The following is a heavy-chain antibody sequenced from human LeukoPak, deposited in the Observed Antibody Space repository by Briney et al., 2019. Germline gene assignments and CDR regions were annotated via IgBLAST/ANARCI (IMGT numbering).Heavy chain of an antibody. D-gene: IGHD3-10*01. CDR1: GGSISSYY. CDR3: ARGRYYGPGSQFDY. Sequence: PSETLSLTCTVSGGSISSYYWSWIRQPPGKGLEWIGYIYYSGSTNYNPSLKSRVTISVDTSKNQFSLKLSSVTAADTAVYYCARGRYYGPGSQFDYWGQGTLVTVSS. J-gene: IGHJ4*02. CDR2: IYYSGST. V-gene: IGHV4-59*01.